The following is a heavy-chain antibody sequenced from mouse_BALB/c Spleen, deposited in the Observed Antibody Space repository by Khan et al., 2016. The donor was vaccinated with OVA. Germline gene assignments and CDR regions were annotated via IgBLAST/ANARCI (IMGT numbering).Heavy chain of an antibody. CDR3: ASHLTGSFDY. J-gene: IGHJ3*01. V-gene: IGHV5-6*01. D-gene: IGHD4-1*01. CDR1: GLTFSSYS. Sequence: EVELVESGGDLVKPGGSLKLSCAASGLTFSSYSMSWVRQTPDKRLEWVASISTDGDYTYYSDSVKGRFTISRDNAKNTLYLQMSSLKSEETAMYYCASHLTGSFDYWGQGTLVTVSA. CDR2: ISTDGDYT.